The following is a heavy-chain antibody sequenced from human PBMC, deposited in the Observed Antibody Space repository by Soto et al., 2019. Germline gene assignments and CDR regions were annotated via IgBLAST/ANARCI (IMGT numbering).Heavy chain of an antibody. J-gene: IGHJ4*02. D-gene: IGHD3-22*01. CDR2: ISYDGSNK. CDR1: GFTFSSYG. V-gene: IGHV3-30*18. Sequence: GGSLRLSCAASGFTFSSYGMHWVRQAPGKGLEWVAVISYDGSNKYYADSVKGRFTISRDNSKNTLYLQMNSLRAEDTAVYYCAKDLPPYYYDSSGSLDYWGQGTLVTVS. CDR3: AKDLPPYYYDSSGSLDY.